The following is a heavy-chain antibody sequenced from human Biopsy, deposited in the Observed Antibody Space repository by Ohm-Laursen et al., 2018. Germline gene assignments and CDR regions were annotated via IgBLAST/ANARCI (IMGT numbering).Heavy chain of an antibody. Sequence: LSLTWVVSGGSFSGYFCSRIRQAPGKGLEWLSYISGSGTTIFYADSVKGRFTVSRDNAKNSLYLQMNSLTVEDTAVYYCARDGAGSYHDYWGQGTLVTVSS. V-gene: IGHV3-11*01. CDR2: ISGSGTTI. J-gene: IGHJ4*02. CDR3: ARDGAGSYHDY. CDR1: GGSFSGYF. D-gene: IGHD3-10*01.